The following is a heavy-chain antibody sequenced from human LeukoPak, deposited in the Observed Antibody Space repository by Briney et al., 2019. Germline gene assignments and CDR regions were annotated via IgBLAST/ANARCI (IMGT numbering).Heavy chain of an antibody. J-gene: IGHJ4*02. CDR2: INTNTGKI. CDR3: ARESPHAVKFGEFYDY. Sequence: ASVKVSCKASGYTFTSYPMNWVRQAPGQGLEWMGWINTNTGKITYAQGFTGRFVFSLDTSVSTTYLQISSLKAEDTAVYYCARESPHAVKFGEFYDYWGQGALVTVSS. V-gene: IGHV7-4-1*02. D-gene: IGHD3-10*01. CDR1: GYTFTSYP.